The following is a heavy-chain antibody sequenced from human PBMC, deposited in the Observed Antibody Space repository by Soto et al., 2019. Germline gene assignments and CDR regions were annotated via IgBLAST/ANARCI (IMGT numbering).Heavy chain of an antibody. V-gene: IGHV1-69*06. CDR3: ARVGVYYDSSGYYGGFDY. CDR2: IIPIFGTA. Sequence: QVQLVQSGAEVKKPGSSVKVSCKASGGTFSSYAISWVRQAPGQGLEWMGGIIPIFGTANYAQKFQGRVTITADKSTSTAYMGVSSLRSEDTAVYYCARVGVYYDSSGYYGGFDYWGQGTLVTVSS. J-gene: IGHJ4*02. CDR1: GGTFSSYA. D-gene: IGHD3-22*01.